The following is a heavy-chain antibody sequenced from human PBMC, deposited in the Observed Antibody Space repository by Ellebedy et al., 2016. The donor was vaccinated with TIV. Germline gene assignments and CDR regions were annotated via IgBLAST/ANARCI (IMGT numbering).Heavy chain of an antibody. Sequence: PGGSLRLSCVASGFTFTSYWMSWVRQAPGKGLEWVANIKQDGSEKYYADSVKGRFTISRDNVKNSLYLQMNSLRAEDTALYYCVRHGALTTVTRLYYYYDVDVWGQGTTVTVSS. D-gene: IGHD4-17*01. V-gene: IGHV3-7*03. CDR2: IKQDGSEK. J-gene: IGHJ6*02. CDR3: VRHGALTTVTRLYYYYDVDV. CDR1: GFTFTSYW.